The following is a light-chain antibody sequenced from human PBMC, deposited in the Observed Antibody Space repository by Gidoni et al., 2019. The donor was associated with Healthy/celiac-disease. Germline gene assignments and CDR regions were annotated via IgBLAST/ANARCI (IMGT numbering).Light chain of an antibody. CDR2: QDS. V-gene: IGLV3-1*01. CDR1: KLGDKY. Sequence: SVSPGQTASITCSGDKLGDKYACWYQQKPGQSPVLVIYQDSKRPSGIPERFSGSNSGNTATLTISGTQAMDEADYYCQAWDSSTDVVFGGGTKLTVL. J-gene: IGLJ2*01. CDR3: QAWDSSTDVV.